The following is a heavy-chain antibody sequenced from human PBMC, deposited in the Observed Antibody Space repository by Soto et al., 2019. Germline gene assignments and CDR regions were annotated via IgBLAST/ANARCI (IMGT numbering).Heavy chain of an antibody. D-gene: IGHD3-10*01. V-gene: IGHV3-74*01. J-gene: IGHJ6*02. CDR2: INSDGTIT. CDR1: GFTFSNYW. Sequence: EVQLVESGGGLVQPGGSLRLSCTASGFTFSNYWIHWVRQAPGKGLMWVSRINSDGTITNYADFVKGRFTISRDNAKNTLYLQMNRLRAEDTALYYCAGGFRCHYGKAVWGQGTTVTVSS. CDR3: AGGFRCHYGKAV.